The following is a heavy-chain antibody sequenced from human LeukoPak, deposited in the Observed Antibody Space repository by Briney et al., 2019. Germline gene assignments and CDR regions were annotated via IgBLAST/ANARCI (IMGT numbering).Heavy chain of an antibody. Sequence: TGGSLRLSCAASGVTFSRFTMHWVRKAPGKGLEWGAFISYDGSNKYHADSVKGRFTISRENSKNTLFLQMSSLRVEDTAVYYCAAREVGRSWVSFDSWGQGTLVTVSS. CDR3: AAREVGRSWVSFDS. V-gene: IGHV3-30-3*01. CDR2: ISYDGSNK. CDR1: GVTFSRFT. D-gene: IGHD6-13*01. J-gene: IGHJ4*02.